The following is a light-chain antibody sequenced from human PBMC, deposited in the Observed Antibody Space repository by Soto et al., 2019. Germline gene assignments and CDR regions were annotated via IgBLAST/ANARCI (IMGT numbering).Light chain of an antibody. CDR3: LQDYSYPRT. CDR1: QAIRTD. V-gene: IGKV1-6*01. J-gene: IGKJ1*01. CDR2: GTS. Sequence: AIQMTQSPSSLSASVGDRVTITCRASQAIRTDLGWYQQRPGKAPKLLIYGTSNLQSGVPSRFSGSGSGTDFTLTINSLQPDDFATYYCLQDYSYPRTFGQGTKVDIK.